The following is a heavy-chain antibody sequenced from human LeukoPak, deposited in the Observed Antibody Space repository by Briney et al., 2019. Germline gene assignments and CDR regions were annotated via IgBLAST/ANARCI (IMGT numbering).Heavy chain of an antibody. Sequence: PXXSLRLSCAASGFTFSNYGMGWVRRTPGKGLEGLSSVSGSGANTYYADSVKGRFTISRDNSRDRIYLQMNSLRTDDTAVYYCARLQPLVIPAAKLGFDYWGQGTLVTVSS. D-gene: IGHD2-2*01. CDR2: VSGSGANT. CDR1: GFTFSNYG. J-gene: IGHJ4*02. CDR3: ARLQPLVIPAAKLGFDY. V-gene: IGHV3-23*01.